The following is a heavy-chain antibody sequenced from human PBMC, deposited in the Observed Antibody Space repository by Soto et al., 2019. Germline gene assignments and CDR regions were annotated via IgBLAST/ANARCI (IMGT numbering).Heavy chain of an antibody. V-gene: IGHV2-70*11. CDR3: ARMLDCSSTSCYFCYFDY. CDR2: IDWDDDK. CDR1: GFSLSTSGMC. J-gene: IGHJ4*02. D-gene: IGHD2-2*01. Sequence: SGPTLVNPTRTLTLTCTFSGFSLSTSGMCVSWIRQPPGKALEWLARIDWDDDKYYSTSLKTRLTISKDTSKNQVVLTMTNMDPVDTATYYCARMLDCSSTSCYFCYFDYWGQGTLVTVSS.